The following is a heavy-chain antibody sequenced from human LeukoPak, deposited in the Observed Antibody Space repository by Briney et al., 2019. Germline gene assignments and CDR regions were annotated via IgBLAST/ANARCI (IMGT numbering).Heavy chain of an antibody. Sequence: ASETLSLTCTVSGVSISSYYWSWIRQPPGKGLEWIGYIYYSGSTNYNPSLKSRVTISVDTSKNQFSLKLSSVTAADTAVYYCARGWTLSELDPWGQGTLVTVSS. CDR3: ARGWTLSELDP. J-gene: IGHJ5*02. CDR2: IYYSGST. D-gene: IGHD1-26*01. CDR1: GVSISSYY. V-gene: IGHV4-59*01.